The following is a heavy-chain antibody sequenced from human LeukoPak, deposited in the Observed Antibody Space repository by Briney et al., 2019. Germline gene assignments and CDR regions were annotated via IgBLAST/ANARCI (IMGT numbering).Heavy chain of an antibody. CDR2: FDPEDGET. Sequence: ASVKVSCKVSGYTLTELSMHWVRQAPGKGLEWMGGFDPEDGETIYAQKFQGRVTMTEDTSTDTAYMELSSLRSEDTAVYYCARFNRQQLVYSTSYYYYYYMDVWGKGTTVTVSS. CDR3: ARFNRQQLVYSTSYYYYYYMDV. CDR1: GYTLTELS. D-gene: IGHD6-13*01. V-gene: IGHV1-24*01. J-gene: IGHJ6*03.